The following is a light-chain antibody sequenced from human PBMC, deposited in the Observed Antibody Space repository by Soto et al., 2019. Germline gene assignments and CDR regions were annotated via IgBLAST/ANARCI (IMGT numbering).Light chain of an antibody. V-gene: IGKV1-5*03. J-gene: IGKJ2*01. CDR1: QSISSW. Sequence: IQMTQSPSTLSASVGDRVTITCRASQSISSWLAWYQQKPGKAPKLLIYKASSLESGVPSRFSGSGSGTEFTLTISSLQPEDFATYYCQQYNSYMYTFGQGTKVDIK. CDR3: QQYNSYMYT. CDR2: KAS.